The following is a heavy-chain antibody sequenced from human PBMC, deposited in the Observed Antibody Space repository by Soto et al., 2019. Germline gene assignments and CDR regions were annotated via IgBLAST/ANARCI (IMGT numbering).Heavy chain of an antibody. CDR3: ASSASPDAY. D-gene: IGHD1-26*01. CDR2: INSGSTSV. J-gene: IGHJ4*02. Sequence: ESGGGLVQPGGPLRLSVVASGFIFNSYGMNWVRQVPGKGLGWISYINSGSTSVFYADSVKGRFTISRDNAKNSLYLQMNSLRAEDTAVYYCASSASPDAYWGQGTLVTVSS. CDR1: GFIFNSYG. V-gene: IGHV3-48*01.